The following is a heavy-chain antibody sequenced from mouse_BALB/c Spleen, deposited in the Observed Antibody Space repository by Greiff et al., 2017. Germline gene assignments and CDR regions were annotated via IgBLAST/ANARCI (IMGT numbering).Heavy chain of an antibody. Sequence: EVKLVESGGGLVQPGGSLRLSCATSGFTFSDFYMEWVRQPPGKRLEWIAASRNKANDYTTEYSASVKGRFIVSRDTSQSILYLQMNALRAEDTAIYYCARDASYYDYGYFDVWGAGTTVTVSS. CDR2: SRNKANDYTT. J-gene: IGHJ1*01. CDR3: ARDASYYDYGYFDV. CDR1: GFTFSDFY. V-gene: IGHV7-1*02. D-gene: IGHD2-4*01.